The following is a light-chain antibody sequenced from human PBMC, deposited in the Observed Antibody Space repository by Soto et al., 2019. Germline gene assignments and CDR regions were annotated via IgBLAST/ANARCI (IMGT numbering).Light chain of an antibody. J-gene: IGKJ5*01. CDR3: QQYDDLPLT. Sequence: DIQMTQSPSSLSVSVGDRVAITCQASHDIFSYLNWYQQKPGEAPKLLIYDASNLETGVPSRFSGSGYGTDFTFIISSLQAEDIATYYCQQYDDLPLTFGKGTRLEIK. V-gene: IGKV1-33*01. CDR1: HDIFSY. CDR2: DAS.